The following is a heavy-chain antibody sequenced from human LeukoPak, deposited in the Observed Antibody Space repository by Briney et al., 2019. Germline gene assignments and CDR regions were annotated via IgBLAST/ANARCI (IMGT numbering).Heavy chain of an antibody. CDR2: ISSSSSYT. V-gene: IGHV3-11*05. J-gene: IGHJ4*02. D-gene: IGHD2-2*01. Sequence: PGGSLRLSCAASGFTSSDFYMSWIRQAPGKGLEWVSYISSSSSYTNYADSVKGRFTISRDNAKNSLYLQMNSLRAEDTAVYYCARGPPQIVLLPPATIDYWGQGTLVTVSS. CDR1: GFTSSDFY. CDR3: ARGPPQIVLLPPATIDY.